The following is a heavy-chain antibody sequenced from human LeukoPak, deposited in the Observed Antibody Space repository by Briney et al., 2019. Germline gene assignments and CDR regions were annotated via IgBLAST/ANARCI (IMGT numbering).Heavy chain of an antibody. CDR3: AKGSESYYDSSGSGQVLDY. D-gene: IGHD3-22*01. CDR1: GFTFSSYG. V-gene: IGHV3-30*02. J-gene: IGHJ4*02. CDR2: IRCDGSNK. Sequence: GGSLRLSCAASGFTFSSYGMHWVRQAPGKGLEWVAFIRCDGSNKYYADSVKGRFTISRDNSKNTLYLQMNSLRAEDTAVYYCAKGSESYYDSSGSGQVLDYWGQGTLVTVSS.